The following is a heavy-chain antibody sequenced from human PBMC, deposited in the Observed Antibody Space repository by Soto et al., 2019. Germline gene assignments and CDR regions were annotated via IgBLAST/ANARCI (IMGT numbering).Heavy chain of an antibody. D-gene: IGHD7-27*01. Sequence: PSETLSLTCTVSGDSISSKTYYWGWIRQPPGKGLEWIGSIYYSGSTYYNPSLKSRVTISVDTSKNQFSLNLNSVTAADTAVYYCARDKWGFWFDPWGRGTLVTVSS. CDR1: GDSISSKTYY. J-gene: IGHJ5*02. CDR3: ARDKWGFWFDP. V-gene: IGHV4-39*02. CDR2: IYYSGST.